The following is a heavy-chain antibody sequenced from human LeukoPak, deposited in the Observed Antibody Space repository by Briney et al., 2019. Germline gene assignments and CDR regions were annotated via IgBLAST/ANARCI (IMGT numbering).Heavy chain of an antibody. CDR2: IRSTGTSI. J-gene: IGHJ4*02. CDR3: ARVYYYSSGSLWGDYFDY. D-gene: IGHD3-10*01. Sequence: GGSLRLSCAASGFTFSDYYMNWIRQAPGKGLEWVSYIRSTGTSIYYADSVKGRFTISRDNAKNSLYLQMNSLRAEDTAVYYCARVYYYSSGSLWGDYFDYWGQGTLVTVSS. V-gene: IGHV3-11*04. CDR1: GFTFSDYY.